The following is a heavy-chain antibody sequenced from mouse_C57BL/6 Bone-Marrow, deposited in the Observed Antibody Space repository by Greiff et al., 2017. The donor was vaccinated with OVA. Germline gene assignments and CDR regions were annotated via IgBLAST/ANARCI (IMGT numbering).Heavy chain of an antibody. CDR2: IDPSDSYT. CDR1: GYTFTSYW. D-gene: IGHD1-1*01. CDR3: ARSEITTVVAPYYAMDY. J-gene: IGHJ4*01. Sequence: VQLQQPGAELVMPGASVKLSCKASGYTFTSYWMHWVKQRPGQGLEWIGEIDPSDSYTNYNQKFKGKSTLTVDKSSSTAYMQLSSLTSEDSAVYYCARSEITTVVAPYYAMDYWGQGTSVTVSS. V-gene: IGHV1-69*01.